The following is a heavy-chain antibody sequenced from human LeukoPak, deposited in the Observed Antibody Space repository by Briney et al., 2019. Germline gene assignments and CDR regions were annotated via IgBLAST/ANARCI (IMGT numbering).Heavy chain of an antibody. CDR1: GFTFSSYW. V-gene: IGHV3-7*03. CDR3: ARAMDF. Sequence: GGALRLSLEAPGFTFSSYWMTWVRQTPGKGLEWVAHIKEDGSEKYYLDSVKGRFTISRDNARNSLYLPMNSLRVEDTPVYYCARAMDFWGQGTLVTVSS. CDR2: IKEDGSEK. J-gene: IGHJ4*02.